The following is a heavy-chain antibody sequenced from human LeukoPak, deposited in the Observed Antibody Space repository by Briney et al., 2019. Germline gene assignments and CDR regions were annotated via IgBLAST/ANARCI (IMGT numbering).Heavy chain of an antibody. D-gene: IGHD3-22*01. CDR3: ARVYYDSSGYYPSPPDY. CDR2: ISAYNGNT. J-gene: IGHJ4*02. Sequence: ASVKVSCTASGYTFTSYGISWVRQAPGQGLEWMGWISAYNGNTNYAQKLQGRVTMTTDTSTSTAYMELRSLRSDDTAVYYCARVYYDSSGYYPSPPDYWGQGTLVTVSS. V-gene: IGHV1-18*01. CDR1: GYTFTSYG.